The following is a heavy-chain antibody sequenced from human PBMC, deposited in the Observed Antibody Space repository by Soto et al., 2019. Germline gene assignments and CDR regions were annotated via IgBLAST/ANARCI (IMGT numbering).Heavy chain of an antibody. CDR3: AIGRTGSNGYYWA. J-gene: IGHJ5*02. D-gene: IGHD3-22*01. CDR1: GNTLNTDT. Sequence: QVQLVQSGAEVKKPGSSVKVSCKPSGNTLNTDTITWLRQAPGQGLEWMGRIIPVIGVGTYAQKFQDRVTSTADKSTTTVYMEVTSLTSEDTATYYCAIGRTGSNGYYWAWGQGPQVTVSP. CDR2: IIPVIGVG. V-gene: IGHV1-69*02.